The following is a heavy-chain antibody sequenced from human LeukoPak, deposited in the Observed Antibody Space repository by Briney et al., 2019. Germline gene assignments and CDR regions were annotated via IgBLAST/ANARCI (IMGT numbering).Heavy chain of an antibody. D-gene: IGHD1-26*01. CDR3: ARALPSPLYIGSYANAFYI. CDR1: GFTFSSYS. Sequence: GGSLRLSCAASGFTFSSYSMNWVRQAPGKGLEWVSSISSSSSYIYYADSVKGRFTISRDNAKNSLYLQMNSLRAEDTAVYYCARALPSPLYIGSYANAFYIWGQGTMVTVSS. CDR2: ISSSSSYI. J-gene: IGHJ3*02. V-gene: IGHV3-21*01.